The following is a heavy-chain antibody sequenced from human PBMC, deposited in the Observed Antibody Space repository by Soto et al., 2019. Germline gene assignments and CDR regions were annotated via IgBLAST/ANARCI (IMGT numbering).Heavy chain of an antibody. CDR1: GGTFSSYT. CDR2: IIPIFGTA. V-gene: IGHV1-69*13. CDR3: ARSIKLGLYYYYGMDV. J-gene: IGHJ6*02. Sequence: SAKVSCKASGGTFSSYTISWVRQAPGQGLEWMGGIIPIFGTANYAQKFQGRVTITADESTSTAYMELSSLRSEDTAVYYWARSIKLGLYYYYGMDVWGQGTTVTVSS. D-gene: IGHD7-27*01.